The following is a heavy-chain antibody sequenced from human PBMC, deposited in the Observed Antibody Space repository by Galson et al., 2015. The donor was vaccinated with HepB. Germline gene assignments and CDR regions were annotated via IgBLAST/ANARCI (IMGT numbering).Heavy chain of an antibody. Sequence: SLRLSCAASGFIFDDYAMHWVRQAPGKGLEWVSGISWNSNTIGYAASVKGRFTISRDIAKSSLYLQMNSLRGEDTALYYCAVSRSQFYYYYYMDVWGKGTTVTVSS. J-gene: IGHJ6*03. D-gene: IGHD6-6*01. CDR3: AVSRSQFYYYYYMDV. CDR2: ISWNSNTI. V-gene: IGHV3-9*01. CDR1: GFIFDDYA.